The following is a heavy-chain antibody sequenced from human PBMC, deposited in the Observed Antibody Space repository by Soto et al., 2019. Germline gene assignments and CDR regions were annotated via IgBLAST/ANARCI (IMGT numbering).Heavy chain of an antibody. Sequence: GESLKISCKGSGYSFTSYWIGWVRQMPGKGLEWMGIIYPGDSDTRYSPSFQGQVTISADKSISTAYLQWSSLKASDTAMYYCARHGPDLIAVADTPTAFSMDVWGKGTTVTVSS. CDR2: IYPGDSDT. J-gene: IGHJ6*03. CDR3: ARHGPDLIAVADTPTAFSMDV. CDR1: GYSFTSYW. D-gene: IGHD6-19*01. V-gene: IGHV5-51*01.